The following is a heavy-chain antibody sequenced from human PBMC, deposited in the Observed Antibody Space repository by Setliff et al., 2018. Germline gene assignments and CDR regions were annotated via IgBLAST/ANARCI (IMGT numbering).Heavy chain of an antibody. Sequence: QPGGSLRLSCAASGFTFDDYTMHWVRQAPGKGLEWVSLITWDGGSTFYADSVKGRFTISRDNRKNSLYLQMNSLTSEDTALYFCTKDGGRLRFVSHLDFWGQGTPVTVS. CDR2: ITWDGGST. J-gene: IGHJ4*02. D-gene: IGHD3-3*01. CDR1: GFTFDDYT. CDR3: TKDGGRLRFVSHLDF. V-gene: IGHV3-43*01.